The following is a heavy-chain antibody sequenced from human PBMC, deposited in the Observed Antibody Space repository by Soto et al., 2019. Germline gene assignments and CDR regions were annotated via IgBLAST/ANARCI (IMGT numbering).Heavy chain of an antibody. CDR2: IIPLFGTL. Sequence: ASVKVSCKASGGTFSNHLISWVRQAPGQGLEWMGTIIPLFGTLNYAQKLQGRVTLSTDRSTSTAYMELSSLRSDDTAVYYCASGSLYGSGSYPVDYWGQGTLVNVSS. J-gene: IGHJ4*01. V-gene: IGHV1-69*05. CDR1: GGTFSNHL. CDR3: ASGSLYGSGSYPVDY. D-gene: IGHD3-10*01.